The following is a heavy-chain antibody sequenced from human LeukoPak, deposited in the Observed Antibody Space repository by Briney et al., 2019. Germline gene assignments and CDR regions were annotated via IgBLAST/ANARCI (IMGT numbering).Heavy chain of an antibody. D-gene: IGHD2-21*01. V-gene: IGHV4-59*12. CDR3: ARDPYSAPYYYMDV. CDR1: GGSISSYY. CDR2: IYHSGST. J-gene: IGHJ6*03. Sequence: PSETLSLTCTVSGGSISSYYWSWIRQPPGKGLEWIGYIYHSGSTNYNPSLKSRVTISVDTSKNQFSLKLSSVTAADTAVYYCARDPYSAPYYYMDVWGKGTTVTISS.